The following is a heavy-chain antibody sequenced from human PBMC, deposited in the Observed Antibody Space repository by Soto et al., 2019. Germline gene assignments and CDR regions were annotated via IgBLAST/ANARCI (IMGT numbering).Heavy chain of an antibody. CDR1: GFTFGSYG. CDR3: ASRIRNYYGSGSKGFGMDV. D-gene: IGHD3-10*01. J-gene: IGHJ6*02. V-gene: IGHV3-33*01. Sequence: XASLLLSCAASGFTFGSYGMHGVRQAPGKGLEWVAVIWYDGSNKYYADSVKGRFTISRDNSKNTLYLQMNSLRSEDTAVYYCASRIRNYYGSGSKGFGMDVWGQGTTVTVPS. CDR2: IWYDGSNK.